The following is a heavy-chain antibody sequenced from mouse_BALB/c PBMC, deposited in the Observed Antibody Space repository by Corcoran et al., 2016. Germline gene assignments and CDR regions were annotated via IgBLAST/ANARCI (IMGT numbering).Heavy chain of an antibody. Sequence: EVQLQQSGPELVKPGASVQMSCKASGYTFTSYVIHWVKQKPGQGLEWIGYINPYNDGTKYNEKFKGKATLTSDKSSNTAYMELSSLTSEDSAVYYCARLYPGIAMDYWGQGTSVTVSS. CDR1: GYTFTSYV. V-gene: IGHV1S136*01. J-gene: IGHJ4*01. CDR2: INPYNDGT. CDR3: ARLYPGIAMDY.